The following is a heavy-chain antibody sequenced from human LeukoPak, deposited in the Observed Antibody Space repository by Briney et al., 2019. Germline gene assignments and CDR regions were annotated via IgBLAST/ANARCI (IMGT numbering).Heavy chain of an antibody. CDR3: ARSPVFLFDY. J-gene: IGHJ4*02. CDR1: GFTFSSYA. CDR2: ISYDGSNK. Sequence: GRSLRLSCAASGFTFSSYAMHWVRQAPGKGLEWVAVISYDGSNKYYADSVKGRFTISRDNSKNTLYLQMNSLRAEDTAVYYCARSPVFLFDYWGQGTLVTVSS. D-gene: IGHD3-3*01. V-gene: IGHV3-30-3*01.